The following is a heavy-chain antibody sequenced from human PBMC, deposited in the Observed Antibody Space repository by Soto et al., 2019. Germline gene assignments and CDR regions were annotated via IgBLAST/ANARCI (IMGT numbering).Heavy chain of an antibody. V-gene: IGHV1-18*01. Sequence: QVHLVQSGAEVKKPGASVKVSCQGSGYAFTTYGITWVRQAPGQGLEWMGWISAHNGNTNYAQKLQGRVTVTRDTSPSTAYMELRSLRYDDTAVYYCARGRYGDYWGQGDLVHVSS. CDR3: ARGRYGDY. CDR2: ISAHNGNT. J-gene: IGHJ4*02. D-gene: IGHD1-1*01. CDR1: GYAFTTYG.